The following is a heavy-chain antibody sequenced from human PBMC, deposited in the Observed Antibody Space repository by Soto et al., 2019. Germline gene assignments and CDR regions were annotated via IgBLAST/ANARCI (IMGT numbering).Heavy chain of an antibody. Sequence: PSETLSLTCTVSGAAMSSYYWSWVRQSPGKGLEWIGYIYNTGTTDYNPSLKSRVTISVERSKFQFSLKLTSVTAADTAVYYCATDSTGYYSDDFDVWGQGARVTVSS. CDR3: ATDSTGYYSDDFDV. V-gene: IGHV4-59*03. CDR1: GAAMSSYY. J-gene: IGHJ3*01. D-gene: IGHD3-22*01. CDR2: IYNTGTT.